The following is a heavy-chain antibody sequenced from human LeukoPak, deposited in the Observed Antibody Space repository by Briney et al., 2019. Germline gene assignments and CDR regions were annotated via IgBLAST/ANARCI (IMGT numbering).Heavy chain of an antibody. D-gene: IGHD5-12*01. CDR3: AKGAYDYIEMGYFDY. CDR2: IVASSGFT. Sequence: GGSLRLSCAASGFSISNSAMSWVRQAPGKGLEWVSLIVASSGFTFYADSVKGRFTISRDSSKNTLYLQMNSLRAEDMAVYYCAKGAYDYIEMGYFDYWGQGTLVTVSS. V-gene: IGHV3-23*01. J-gene: IGHJ4*02. CDR1: GFSISNSA.